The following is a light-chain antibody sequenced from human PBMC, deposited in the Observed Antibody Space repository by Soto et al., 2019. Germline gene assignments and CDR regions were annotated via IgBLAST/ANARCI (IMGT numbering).Light chain of an antibody. CDR2: DAS. Sequence: ENVLTQSPATLSLSPGDTATLSCRATQSLRNYLAWYQQKLGQAPRLLIYDASKRATGIPARFSGSGSGTDFTLTISSLEPEDFAVYYCQQYGGSPRTFGQGTKVDIK. V-gene: IGKV3-11*01. J-gene: IGKJ1*01. CDR1: QSLRNY. CDR3: QQYGGSPRT.